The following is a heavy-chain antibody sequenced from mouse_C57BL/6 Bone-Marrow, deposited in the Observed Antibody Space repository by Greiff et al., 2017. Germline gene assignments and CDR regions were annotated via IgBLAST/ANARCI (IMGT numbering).Heavy chain of an antibody. D-gene: IGHD1-1*01. J-gene: IGHJ2*01. CDR2: IHPNSGST. CDR3: ARDYYYGSSYY. Sequence: QVQLQQPGAELVKPGASVKLSCKASGYTFTSYWMHWVKQRPGQGLEWIGMIHPNSGSTNYNEKFKSKATWPVDKSSSTAYMQLSSLTSGDSAVYYCARDYYYGSSYYWGQGTTLTVSS. CDR1: GYTFTSYW. V-gene: IGHV1-64*01.